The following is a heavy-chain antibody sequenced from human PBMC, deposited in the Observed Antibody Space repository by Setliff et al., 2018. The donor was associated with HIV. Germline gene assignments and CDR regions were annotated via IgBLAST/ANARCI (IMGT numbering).Heavy chain of an antibody. V-gene: IGHV1-69*13. J-gene: IGHJ5*02. CDR2: IIPIFGTA. D-gene: IGHD5-12*01. CDR1: GGTFSSYT. CDR3: ARDQATGYEKVWFSWIDP. Sequence: SVKVSCKASGGTFSSYTINWVRQAPGQGLEWMGGIIPIFGTANYAQKFQGRVTITADGSTSTAYMELSSLRFEDTATYYCARDQATGYEKVWFSWIDPWGQGTLVTV.